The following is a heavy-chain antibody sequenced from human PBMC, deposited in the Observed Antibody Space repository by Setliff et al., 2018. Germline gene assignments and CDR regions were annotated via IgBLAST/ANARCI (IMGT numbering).Heavy chain of an antibody. CDR3: AKDRPQGVNGRSLDY. V-gene: IGHV3-23*03. CDR1: GFTFSSFA. J-gene: IGHJ4*02. CDR2: INVGGTNT. Sequence: PGGSLRLSCAASGFTFSSFAMSWVRQAPGKRLEWVSIINVGGTNTYYRDSVKGRFTISRDNSQNTLYLQMNSLRAEDTAVYYCAKDRPQGVNGRSLDYWGRGALVTVSS. D-gene: IGHD3-10*01.